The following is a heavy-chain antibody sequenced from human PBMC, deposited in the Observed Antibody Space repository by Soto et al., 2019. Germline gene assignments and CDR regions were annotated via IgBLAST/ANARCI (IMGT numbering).Heavy chain of an antibody. D-gene: IGHD2-2*01. CDR1: VFSVSTYY. J-gene: IGHJ3*02. CDR3: ARVVVEICSSASCSGGAFDI. V-gene: IGHV3-66*01. CDR2: IYSGGST. Sequence: EVQLVESGGGLVQPGGSLRLSCAVSVFSVSTYYMSWVRQAPAKGLEWVSVIYSGGSTSYADSVKGRFTISRDNSKNTLYLQMNSLRAEDTTVYYCARVVVEICSSASCSGGAFDIWGQGTMVPVSS.